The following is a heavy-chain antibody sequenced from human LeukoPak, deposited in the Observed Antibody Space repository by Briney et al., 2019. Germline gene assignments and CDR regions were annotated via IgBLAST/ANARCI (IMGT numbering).Heavy chain of an antibody. J-gene: IGHJ4*02. Sequence: GGSLRLSCAASGFTLSDYYMSWIRQAPGKGLEWTSYISSSGSNIYYADSVKGRFTISRDNAEKSLYLQMNSLRAEDTAVYYCARDRGGSYSAIDYWGQGTLVTVSS. CDR1: GFTLSDYY. D-gene: IGHD2-15*01. V-gene: IGHV3-11*04. CDR2: ISSSGSNI. CDR3: ARDRGGSYSAIDY.